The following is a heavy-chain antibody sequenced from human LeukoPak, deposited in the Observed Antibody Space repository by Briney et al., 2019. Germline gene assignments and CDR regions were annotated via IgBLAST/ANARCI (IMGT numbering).Heavy chain of an antibody. Sequence: SETLSLTCTVSGYSISSGYYWGWIRQPPGKGLEWIGSIYHSGSAYYNPSLESRVTISVDTSKNQFSLKMSSVTAADTAVYYCARRDSSWYFFDFWGQGTLVTVSS. CDR2: IYHSGSA. D-gene: IGHD6-13*01. CDR3: ARRDSSWYFFDF. V-gene: IGHV4-38-2*02. CDR1: GYSISSGYY. J-gene: IGHJ4*02.